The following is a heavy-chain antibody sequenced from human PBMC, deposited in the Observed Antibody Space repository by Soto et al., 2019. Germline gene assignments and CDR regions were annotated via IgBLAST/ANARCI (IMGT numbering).Heavy chain of an antibody. CDR1: GFSLSTSGVF. CDR3: AHRLYCSSPSCFNSWAFDI. CDR2: IFWNDDK. Sequence: QITLKESGPTLVKPTQTLTLTCTFSGFSLSTSGVFVCWIRQPPGKALEWLALIFWNDDKRYSPSLKSRLTITKDTSKNQVVLRMTNMDPVDTDTYYCAHRLYCSSPSCFNSWAFDIWGQGTMVTVSS. D-gene: IGHD2-2*01. J-gene: IGHJ3*02. V-gene: IGHV2-5*01.